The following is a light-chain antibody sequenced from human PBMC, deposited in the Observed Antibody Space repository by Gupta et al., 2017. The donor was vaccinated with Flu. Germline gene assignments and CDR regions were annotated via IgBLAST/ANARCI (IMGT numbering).Light chain of an antibody. J-gene: IGKJ4*02. CDR2: AAS. CDR3: QQCDDTPRT. CDR1: QNIIKY. Sequence: DNQMTQSPSSLSASVGDRVTITCRASQNIIKYLNWYQQKPLKAPQLLMYAASGLQSGVPSRFSGSGSGTDFTLTINRLQPEDFVTYCCQQCDDTPRTFGEGTKVEIK. V-gene: IGKV1-39*01.